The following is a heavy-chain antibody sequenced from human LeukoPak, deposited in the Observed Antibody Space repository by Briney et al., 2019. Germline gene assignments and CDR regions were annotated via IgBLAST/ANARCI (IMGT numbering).Heavy chain of an antibody. J-gene: IGHJ5*01. Sequence: KPSETLSLTCAVYGGSFSGYYWSWIRQPPGKGLEWIGEINHSGSTNYNPSLKSRVTISVDTSKNQFSLKLTSVTAADTALYYCARADDRSGYFGGRFDSWGQGTLVTVSS. D-gene: IGHD3-22*01. CDR3: ARADDRSGYFGGRFDS. CDR2: INHSGST. CDR1: GGSFSGYY. V-gene: IGHV4-34*01.